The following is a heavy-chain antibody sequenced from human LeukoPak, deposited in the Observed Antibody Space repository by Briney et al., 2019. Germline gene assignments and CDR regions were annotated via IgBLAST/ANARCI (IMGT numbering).Heavy chain of an antibody. V-gene: IGHV3-13*01. CDR1: GFTLSSYD. CDR3: AKDGRYCSGGSCHDAFDI. J-gene: IGHJ3*02. Sequence: GGSLRLSCAASGFTLSSYDMHWVRQVTGKGLEWVSAIGVAGDTYYPGSVKGRFVITRENAKNSLYLQMNSLRAEDTAVYYCAKDGRYCSGGSCHDAFDIWGQGTMVTVSS. D-gene: IGHD2-15*01. CDR2: IGVAGDT.